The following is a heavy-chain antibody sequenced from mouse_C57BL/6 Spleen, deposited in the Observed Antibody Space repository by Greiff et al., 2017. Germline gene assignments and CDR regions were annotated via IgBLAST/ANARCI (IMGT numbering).Heavy chain of an antibody. Sequence: QVQLQQSGAELVRPGASVTLSCKASGYTFTDYEMHWVKQTPVHGLEWIGAIDPETGGTAYNQKFKGKAILTADKSSSTAYMELRSLTSEDSAVYYCTRCYYYGSEGVAYWGQGTLVTVSA. V-gene: IGHV1-15*01. D-gene: IGHD1-1*01. CDR3: TRCYYYGSEGVAY. CDR2: IDPETGGT. J-gene: IGHJ3*01. CDR1: GYTFTDYE.